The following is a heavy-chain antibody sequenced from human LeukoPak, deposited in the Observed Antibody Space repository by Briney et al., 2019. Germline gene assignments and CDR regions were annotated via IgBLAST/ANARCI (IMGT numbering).Heavy chain of an antibody. CDR3: AREQSIAAGAN. D-gene: IGHD6-13*01. J-gene: IGHJ4*02. CDR2: MSDSGST. CDR1: GGSISTRNHY. V-gene: IGHV4-39*07. Sequence: SETLSLTCTVSGGSISTRNHYCGWIRQPPGQGLEWIGSMSDSGSTYYNPSLNSLVTISKDTSKNQYFLKVSSMTAADTAVYYCAREQSIAAGANWGQGILVTVSS.